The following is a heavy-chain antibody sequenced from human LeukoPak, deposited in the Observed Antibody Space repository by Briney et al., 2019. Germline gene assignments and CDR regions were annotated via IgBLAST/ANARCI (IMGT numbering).Heavy chain of an antibody. J-gene: IGHJ4*02. V-gene: IGHV4-39*07. D-gene: IGHD3-22*01. CDR1: GGSISSSSYY. CDR3: ARGVYYYDSSGYWREYYFDY. CDR2: IYYSGST. Sequence: SETLSLTCTVSGGSISSSSYYWGWIRQPPGKGLEWIGSIYYSGSTYYNPSLKSRVTISVDTSKNQFSLKLSSVTAADTAVYYCARGVYYYDSSGYWREYYFDYWGQGTLVTVSS.